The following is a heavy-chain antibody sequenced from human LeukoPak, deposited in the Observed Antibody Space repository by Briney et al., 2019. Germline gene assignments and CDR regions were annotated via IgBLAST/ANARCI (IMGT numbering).Heavy chain of an antibody. CDR1: GGSFSGYY. CDR2: INHSGST. CDR3: AREGGFGELAY. D-gene: IGHD3-10*01. J-gene: IGHJ4*02. V-gene: IGHV4-34*01. Sequence: SETLSLTCAVYGGSFSGYYWSWIRQPPGKGLEWIGEINHSGSTNYNPSLKSRVTISVDTSKNQFSLKLSSVTAADTAVYYCAREGGFGELAYWGQGTLVTVSS.